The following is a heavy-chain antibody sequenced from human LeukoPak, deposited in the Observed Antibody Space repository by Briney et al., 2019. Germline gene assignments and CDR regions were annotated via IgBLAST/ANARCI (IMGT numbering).Heavy chain of an antibody. Sequence: ASAKISCKVSGYTFTDYYMHWVQQAPGKGLEWMGLVDPEDGETIYAEKFQGRVTITADTSTDTAYMELSSLRSEDTAVYYCATDARRDSLFDYWGQGTLVTVSS. CDR3: ATDARRDSLFDY. J-gene: IGHJ4*02. D-gene: IGHD2-15*01. V-gene: IGHV1-69-2*01. CDR2: VDPEDGET. CDR1: GYTFTDYY.